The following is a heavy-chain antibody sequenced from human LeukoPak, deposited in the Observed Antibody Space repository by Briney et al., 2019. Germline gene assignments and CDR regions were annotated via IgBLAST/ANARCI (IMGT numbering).Heavy chain of an antibody. D-gene: IGHD3-16*01. CDR2: IYYSGNT. CDR3: ARFGYVSGSDY. CDR1: GGSISSHY. J-gene: IGHJ4*02. V-gene: IGHV4-59*11. Sequence: PSETLSPTCTVSGGSISSHYWSWIRQPPGKGREWIGYIYYSGNTNYNPSLKSRSTISVDMSKNQFSLKLSSVTAADPAVYYCARFGYVSGSDYWGQGTLVTVSS.